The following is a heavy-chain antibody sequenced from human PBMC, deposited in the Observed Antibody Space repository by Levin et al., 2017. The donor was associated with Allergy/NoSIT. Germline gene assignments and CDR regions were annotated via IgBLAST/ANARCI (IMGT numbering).Heavy chain of an antibody. CDR1: GYTFTSYD. V-gene: IGHV1-8*01. CDR3: ARGPTVTTTQSYYGMDV. CDR2: MNPNSGNT. Sequence: GGSLRLSCKASGYTFTSYDINWVRQATGQGLEWMGWMNPNSGNTGYAQKFQGRVTMTRNTSISTAYMELSSLRSEDTAVYYCARGPTVTTTQSYYGMDVWGQGTTVTVSS. D-gene: IGHD4-17*01. J-gene: IGHJ6*02.